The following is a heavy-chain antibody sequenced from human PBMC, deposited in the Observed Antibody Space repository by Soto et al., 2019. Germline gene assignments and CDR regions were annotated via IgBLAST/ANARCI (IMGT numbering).Heavy chain of an antibody. D-gene: IGHD1-1*01. CDR2: IYATGTT. CDR1: GASISGSY. Sequence: SETLSLTCTVSGASISGSYLSWIRKSAGKGLEWIGRIYATGTTDYNPSLKSRVMMSVDTSKKQFSLKLRSVTAADTAVYYCVRDGTKTLRDWFDPWGQGISVTVYS. CDR3: VRDGTKTLRDWFDP. J-gene: IGHJ5*02. V-gene: IGHV4-4*07.